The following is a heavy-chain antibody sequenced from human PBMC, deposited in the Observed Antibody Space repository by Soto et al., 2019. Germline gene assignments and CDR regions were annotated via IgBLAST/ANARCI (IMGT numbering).Heavy chain of an antibody. V-gene: IGHV3-30-3*01. J-gene: IGHJ5*02. CDR1: GFTFSSYA. CDR2: ISYDGSNK. D-gene: IGHD6-19*01. CDR3: AREGGGPGAVAGDVWFDP. Sequence: QVQLVESGGGVVQPGRSLRLSCAASGFTFSSYAMHWVRQAPGKGLEWVAVISYDGSNKYYADSVKGRFTISRDNSKNTLYLQMNSLRAEDTAVYYCAREGGGPGAVAGDVWFDPWGQGTLVTVSS.